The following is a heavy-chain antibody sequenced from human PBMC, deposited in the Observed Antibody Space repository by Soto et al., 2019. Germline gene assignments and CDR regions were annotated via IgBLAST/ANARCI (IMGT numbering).Heavy chain of an antibody. D-gene: IGHD3-10*01. CDR3: ARQGFGELHGLVDV. CDR1: GGPMNNYY. J-gene: IGHJ6*02. CDR2: MGYNGFT. V-gene: IGHV4-59*08. Sequence: QVQLQESGPGLVKPSETLSLTCTISGGPMNNYYCSWFRQPRGQGLEWIGYMGYNGFTRYHPSLSSRVAISLDTAKNQFSLNLSSVTAADTALYYCARQGFGELHGLVDVWGQGITVTVSS.